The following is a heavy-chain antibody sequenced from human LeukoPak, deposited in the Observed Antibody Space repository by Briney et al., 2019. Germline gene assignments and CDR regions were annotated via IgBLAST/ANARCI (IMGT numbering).Heavy chain of an antibody. CDR1: GYTFTGNY. J-gene: IGHJ4*02. D-gene: IGHD3-10*01. CDR2: INPSDGDR. CDR3: AKDGGSYSADY. Sequence: ASVKVSCKASGYTFTGNYMHWVRQAPGQGLEWVGIINPSDGDRRNAQKFQGRVTMTRDMSTSTVYMELSSLRSEDTAVYYCAKDGGSYSADYWGQGTLVTVSS. V-gene: IGHV1-46*01.